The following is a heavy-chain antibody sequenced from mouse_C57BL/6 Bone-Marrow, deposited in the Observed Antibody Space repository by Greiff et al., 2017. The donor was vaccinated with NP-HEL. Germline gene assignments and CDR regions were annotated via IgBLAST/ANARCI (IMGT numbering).Heavy chain of an antibody. CDR1: GFTFSDFY. Sequence: EVQLVESGGGLVQSGRSLRLSCATSGFTFSDFYMEWVRQAPGKGLEWIAASRNKANDYTTEYSASVKGRFIVSRDTSQSILYLQMNALRAEDTAIYYCARDVYYGSSSYFDVWGTGTTVTVSS. CDR3: ARDVYYGSSSYFDV. J-gene: IGHJ1*03. CDR2: SRNKANDYTT. D-gene: IGHD1-1*01. V-gene: IGHV7-1*01.